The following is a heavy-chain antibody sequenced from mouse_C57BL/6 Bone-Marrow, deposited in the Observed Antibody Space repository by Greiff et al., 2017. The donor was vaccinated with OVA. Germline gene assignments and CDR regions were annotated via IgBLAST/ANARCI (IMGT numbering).Heavy chain of an antibody. V-gene: IGHV3-6*01. Sequence: EVKLLESGPGLVKPSQSLSLTCSVTGYSITSGYYWNWIRQFPGNKLEWMGYISYDGSNNYNPSLKNRISITRDTSKNQFFLKLNSVTTEDTATYYCARGGYGGFAYWGQGTLVTVSA. CDR3: ARGGYGGFAY. J-gene: IGHJ3*01. CDR2: ISYDGSN. D-gene: IGHD2-2*01. CDR1: GYSITSGYY.